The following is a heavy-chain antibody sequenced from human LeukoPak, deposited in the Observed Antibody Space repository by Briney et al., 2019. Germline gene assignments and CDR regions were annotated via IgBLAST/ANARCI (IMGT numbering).Heavy chain of an antibody. J-gene: IGHJ6*03. D-gene: IGHD3-10*01. V-gene: IGHV3-30*04. CDR2: ISYDGRNK. CDR3: ARVSSKATVRGLITKKNYYYYYMDV. CDR1: GFTFSSYA. Sequence: GRSLRLSCAASGFTFSSYAMHWVRQAPGKGLEWVAVISYDGRNKYYADSVKGRFTISRNNSKNSLYLQMNSLRAEDTAVYYCARVSSKATVRGLITKKNYYYYYMDVWGKGTTVTISS.